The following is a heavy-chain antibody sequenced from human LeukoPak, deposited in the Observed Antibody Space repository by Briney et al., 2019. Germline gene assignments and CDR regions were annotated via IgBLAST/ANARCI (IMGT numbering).Heavy chain of an antibody. J-gene: IGHJ4*02. D-gene: IGHD3-9*01. Sequence: SETLSLTCTVFGGSISSYYWSWIRKPPGKGLEWIGYVYNSGITNKNPSLKSRVTISGDTSKNQFSLKLSSVTAADTAVYYCARHGDVRYFDWLKDGFDYWGQGTLVTVSS. V-gene: IGHV4-4*09. CDR2: VYNSGIT. CDR3: ARHGDVRYFDWLKDGFDY. CDR1: GGSISSYY.